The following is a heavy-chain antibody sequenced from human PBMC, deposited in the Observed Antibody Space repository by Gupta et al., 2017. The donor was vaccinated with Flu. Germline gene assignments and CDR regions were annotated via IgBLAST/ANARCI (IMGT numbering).Heavy chain of an antibody. J-gene: IGHJ4*02. D-gene: IGHD3-3*01. CDR3: ARWRGMTGKSASSIDH. Sequence: YGNWPRQPPGKGLEWIGYFYETGKPNYNPSLGSRVTSSADTSKSHFSLKLRAVTDAETAVYYCARWRGMTGKSASSIDHWGQGTLVTVSS. V-gene: IGHV4-4*09. CDR1: Y. CDR2: FYETGKP.